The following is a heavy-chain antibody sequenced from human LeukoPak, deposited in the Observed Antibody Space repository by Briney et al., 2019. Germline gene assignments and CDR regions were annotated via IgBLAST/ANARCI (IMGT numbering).Heavy chain of an antibody. Sequence: HPGRSLRLSCAASGFTFDDYAMHWVRQAPGKGLEWVSGISWNSGSIGYADSVKGRFTISRDNAKNSLYLQMNSLRAEDTALYYCAKDRGYGDGAGAEYFQHWGQGTLVTVSS. CDR2: ISWNSGSI. J-gene: IGHJ1*01. CDR1: GFTFDDYA. D-gene: IGHD4-17*01. CDR3: AKDRGYGDGAGAEYFQH. V-gene: IGHV3-9*01.